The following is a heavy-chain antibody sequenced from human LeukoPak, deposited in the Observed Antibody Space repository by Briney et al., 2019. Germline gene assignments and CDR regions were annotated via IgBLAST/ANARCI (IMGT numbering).Heavy chain of an antibody. CDR1: GYTLTSYA. Sequence: ASVKVSCKASGYTLTSYAVHWVRQAPGQRLEWMGWINAGNGNTKYSQKYQGRVTIIRDTSANTAYMELSSLRSEDTAVYYCARGLLWFGELSPPGYWGQGTLVTVSS. CDR3: ARGLLWFGELSPPGY. J-gene: IGHJ4*02. D-gene: IGHD3-10*01. CDR2: INAGNGNT. V-gene: IGHV1-3*01.